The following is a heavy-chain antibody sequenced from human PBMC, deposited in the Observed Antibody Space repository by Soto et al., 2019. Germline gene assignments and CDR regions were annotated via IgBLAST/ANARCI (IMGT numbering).Heavy chain of an antibody. D-gene: IGHD4-17*01. CDR3: AKGTSFRITVTSSYFDY. CDR2: ISWNSGGI. J-gene: IGHJ4*02. V-gene: IGHV3-9*01. Sequence: PLRLSCAASGFTFDDYAMHWVRQAPGKGLEWVSGISWNSGGIGYADSVKGRFTISRDNAKNSLYLQMNGLRAEDTALYYCAKGTSFRITVTSSYFDYWGQGTLVTVSS. CDR1: GFTFDDYA.